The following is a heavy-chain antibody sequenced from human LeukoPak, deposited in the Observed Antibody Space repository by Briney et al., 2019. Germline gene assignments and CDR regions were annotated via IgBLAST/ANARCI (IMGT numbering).Heavy chain of an antibody. CDR1: GGTFSRYA. CDR2: IIPIFGTA. CDR3: ARSSGDMITFGGVIVSGNALDY. V-gene: IGHV1-69*05. Sequence: ASVKVSCKASGGTFSRYAISWVRQAPGQGLEWMGGIIPIFGTANYAQKFQGRVTITTDESTSTAYMELSSLRSEDTAVYYCARSSGDMITFGGVIVSGNALDYWGQGTLVTVSS. D-gene: IGHD3-16*02. J-gene: IGHJ4*02.